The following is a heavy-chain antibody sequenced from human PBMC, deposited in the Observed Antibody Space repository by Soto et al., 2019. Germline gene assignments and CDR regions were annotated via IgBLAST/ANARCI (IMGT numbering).Heavy chain of an antibody. V-gene: IGHV3-23*01. CDR3: AARGGGYCSSTSCYFYYYYYMDV. CDR2: ISGSGGST. Sequence: GGSLRLSCAASGFTFSSYAMSWVRQAPGKGLEWVSAISGSGGSTYYADSVKGRFTISRDNSKNTLYLQMNSLRAEDTAVYYCAARGGGYCSSTSCYFYYYYYMDVWGKGTTGTVSS. D-gene: IGHD2-2*01. J-gene: IGHJ6*03. CDR1: GFTFSSYA.